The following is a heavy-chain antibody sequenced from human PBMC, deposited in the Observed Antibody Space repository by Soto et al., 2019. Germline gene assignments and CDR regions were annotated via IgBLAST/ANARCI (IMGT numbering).Heavy chain of an antibody. J-gene: IGHJ5*01. CDR3: AKGTTTEKVDS. CDR2: IFYSGST. V-gene: IGHV4-39*01. D-gene: IGHD1-1*01. Sequence: SETLSLTCTVSGGSISSSSYYWGWIRQPPGKGLEWIGSIFYSGSTYYNPSLKSRVTISVDTSKNQFSLALTSVSAADAGMYYCAKGTTTEKVDSWGHGILVTVSS. CDR1: GGSISSSSYY.